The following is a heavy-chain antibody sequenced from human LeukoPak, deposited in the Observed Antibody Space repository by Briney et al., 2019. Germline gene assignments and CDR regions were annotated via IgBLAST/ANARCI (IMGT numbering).Heavy chain of an antibody. J-gene: IGHJ4*02. Sequence: GASVKVSCKVSGYTLTELSMRWVRQAPGKGLEWMGGFDPEDGETIYAQKFQGRVTMTEDTSTDTAYMELSSLRSEDTAVYYCATGHRIAVAGTGDYWGQGTLVTVSS. CDR2: FDPEDGET. V-gene: IGHV1-24*01. CDR3: ATGHRIAVAGTGDY. D-gene: IGHD6-19*01. CDR1: GYTLTELS.